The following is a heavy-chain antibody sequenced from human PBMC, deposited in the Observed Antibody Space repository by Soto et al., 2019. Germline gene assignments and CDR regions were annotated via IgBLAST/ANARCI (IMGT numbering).Heavy chain of an antibody. CDR3: VHRQSYRLFEF. CDR2: IYWDDDK. D-gene: IGHD3-16*02. Sequence: QITLKESGPTLVKPTQTLTLTCSFSGFSLSSRGVGVGWIRQPPGKALEWLALIYWDDDKRYSPSLKSRLTIAKDTSKNQVVLTMTNMDPVDTATYYCVHRQSYRLFEFWGQGVLVTVSS. J-gene: IGHJ4*02. CDR1: GFSLSSRGVG. V-gene: IGHV2-5*02.